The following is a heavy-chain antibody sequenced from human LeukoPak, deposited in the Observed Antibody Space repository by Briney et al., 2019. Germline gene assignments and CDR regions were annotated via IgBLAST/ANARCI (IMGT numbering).Heavy chain of an antibody. CDR3: ARRARGTMVRAQFDY. D-gene: IGHD3-10*01. CDR2: IYYSGST. CDR1: VGSISSSSYS. Sequence: PSETLSLTCTVSVGSISSSSYSWGWIRQPPGKGLEWIGSIYYSGSTYYNPSLKSRVTISVDTSKNQFSLKLSSVTAADTAVYYCARRARGTMVRAQFDYWGQGTLVTVSS. V-gene: IGHV4-39*01. J-gene: IGHJ4*02.